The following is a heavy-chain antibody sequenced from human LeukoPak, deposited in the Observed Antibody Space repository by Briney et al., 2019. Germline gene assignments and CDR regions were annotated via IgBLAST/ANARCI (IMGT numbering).Heavy chain of an antibody. CDR2: IYGGGST. CDR1: GLTVSSNF. D-gene: IGHD6-19*01. J-gene: IGHJ4*02. V-gene: IGHV3-53*01. CDR3: ASWPGGWYGEDS. Sequence: GGSLRLSCAATGLTVSSNFMSWVRQAPEKGLEWVSVIYGGGSTYYADSVKGRFTISRDTPKNTLYLQMSSLRVEDTAVYYCASWPGGWYGEDSWGQGTLVTVSS.